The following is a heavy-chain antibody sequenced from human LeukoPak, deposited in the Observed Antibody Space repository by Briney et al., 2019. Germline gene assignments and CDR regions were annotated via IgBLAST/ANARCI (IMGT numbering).Heavy chain of an antibody. CDR3: ARYSSSTWLGFDY. V-gene: IGHV4-59*13. CDR1: GGSISTNY. J-gene: IGHJ4*01. D-gene: IGHD6-13*01. Sequence: PSETLSLTCTVSGGSISTNYWSWIRQPPGKGLEWIGYIYYSGSTNYNPSLKSRVTISMDTSKSQFSLKLSSVTAADTAIYYCARYSSSTWLGFDYWGHGTLVTVSS. CDR2: IYYSGST.